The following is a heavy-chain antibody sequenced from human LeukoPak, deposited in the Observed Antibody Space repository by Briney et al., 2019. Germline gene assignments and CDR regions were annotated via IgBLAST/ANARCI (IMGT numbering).Heavy chain of an antibody. J-gene: IGHJ3*02. CDR3: ARVVPGTVAFDI. D-gene: IGHD6-19*01. V-gene: IGHV3-74*01. CDR1: GFTFSSYW. CDR2: INSDGSNR. Sequence: PGGSLRLSCAASGFTFSSYWMHWVRQAPGKGLVWVSRINSDGSNRNYADSVKGRFTISRDNAKNTLYLQMNSLSPEDTAVYYCARVVPGTVAFDIWAKGQWSPSLQ.